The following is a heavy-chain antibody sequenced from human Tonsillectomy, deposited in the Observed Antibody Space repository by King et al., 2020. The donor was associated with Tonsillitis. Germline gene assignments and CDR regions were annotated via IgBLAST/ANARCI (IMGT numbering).Heavy chain of an antibody. J-gene: IGHJ4*02. CDR2: ISYDGSNK. CDR1: GFTFSSYG. V-gene: IGHV3-30*18. Sequence: VQLVESGGGVVQPGRSLRLSCAASGFTFSSYGMHWVRQAPGKGLEWVAVISYDGSNKYYADSVKGRFTISRDNSKNTLYMQMNSLRAEGTAVYYCAKDGYNWNYDLNEYYFDYWGQGTLVTVSS. CDR3: AKDGYNWNYDLNEYYFDY. D-gene: IGHD1-7*01.